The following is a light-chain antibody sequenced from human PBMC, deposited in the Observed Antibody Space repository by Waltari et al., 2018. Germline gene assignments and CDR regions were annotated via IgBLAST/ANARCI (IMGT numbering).Light chain of an antibody. V-gene: IGLV1-40*01. CDR2: DNN. CDR3: QSFDTSLTAWV. J-gene: IGLJ3*02. CDR1: SSNIGAVFL. Sequence: QSVLTQPPSVSGAPGQRVTISCTGSSSNIGAVFLVHWYQQLPGTVPKLLIFDNNNRPPGVPARFAGSRSGTSASLAITGLQAEDEADYYCQSFDTSLTAWVFGGGTKLTVL.